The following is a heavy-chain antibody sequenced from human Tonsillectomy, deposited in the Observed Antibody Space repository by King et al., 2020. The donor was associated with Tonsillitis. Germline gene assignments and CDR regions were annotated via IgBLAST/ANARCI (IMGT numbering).Heavy chain of an antibody. J-gene: IGHJ3*02. Sequence: VKLVESGGDVVQAGRSLRLSCAASGFTFTSYGMVWVRQAPGKGLEWVAFIWYDGSKKYYADSVKGRFTISRDNSKNTLYLQMNNLRAEDTAVYYCAREATVFGAFDNW. CDR3: AREATVFGAFDN. CDR1: GFTFTSYG. V-gene: IGHV3-33*01. CDR2: IWYDGSKK. D-gene: IGHD3-3*01.